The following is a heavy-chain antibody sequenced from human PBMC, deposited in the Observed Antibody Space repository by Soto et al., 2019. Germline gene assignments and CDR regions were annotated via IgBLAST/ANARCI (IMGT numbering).Heavy chain of an antibody. CDR1: GYTFTSYD. Sequence: EASVKVSCKASGYTFTSYDINWVRQATGQGLEWMGWMNPNSGNTGYAQKFQGRVTMTRNTSISTAYMELSSLRSEDTAVYYSARVPGYCSGGSCGDYWGQGTLVTVSS. D-gene: IGHD2-15*01. J-gene: IGHJ4*02. CDR2: MNPNSGNT. CDR3: ARVPGYCSGGSCGDY. V-gene: IGHV1-8*01.